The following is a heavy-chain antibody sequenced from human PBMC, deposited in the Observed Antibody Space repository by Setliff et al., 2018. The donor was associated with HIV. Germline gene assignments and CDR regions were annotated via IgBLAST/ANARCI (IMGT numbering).Heavy chain of an antibody. Sequence: ASVKVSCKASGYNFVGYGINWLRQAPGQGLEWMGWINTYNGNTKYGQKFQGSVTMTTDTSTSPVYMELRNLRADDTAVYFCARGGPARVALLYWFDPWGQGTLVTVSS. V-gene: IGHV1-18*01. CDR2: INTYNGNT. D-gene: IGHD2-21*01. CDR1: GYNFVGYG. J-gene: IGHJ5*02. CDR3: ARGGPARVALLYWFDP.